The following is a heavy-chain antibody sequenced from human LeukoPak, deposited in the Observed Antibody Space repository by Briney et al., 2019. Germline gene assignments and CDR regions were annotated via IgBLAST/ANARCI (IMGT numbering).Heavy chain of an antibody. D-gene: IGHD5-18*01. J-gene: IGHJ4*02. Sequence: GESLKISCKGSGYSFTTYWIGWVRQMPGKGLGWMGIINPGDSDTRYSPSFQGQVTLSADKSISTAYLQWSSLKASDTAMYYCARQGAMVTLDYWGQGTLVTVSS. CDR1: GYSFTTYW. CDR3: ARQGAMVTLDY. V-gene: IGHV5-51*01. CDR2: INPGDSDT.